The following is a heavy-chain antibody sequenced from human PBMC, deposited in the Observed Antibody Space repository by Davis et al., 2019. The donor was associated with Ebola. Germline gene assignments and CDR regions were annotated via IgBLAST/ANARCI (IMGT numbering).Heavy chain of an antibody. Sequence: GESLKISCAASGFTFSSYEMNWVRQAPGKGLEWVSYISGSGTTIYYADSVKGRFTISRDNTKNSLYLQMNSLRDEDTALYYCSRGGAVKFDYWGQGTLVTVSS. CDR3: SRGGAVKFDY. J-gene: IGHJ4*02. CDR2: ISGSGTTI. V-gene: IGHV3-48*03. CDR1: GFTFSSYE. D-gene: IGHD4-17*01.